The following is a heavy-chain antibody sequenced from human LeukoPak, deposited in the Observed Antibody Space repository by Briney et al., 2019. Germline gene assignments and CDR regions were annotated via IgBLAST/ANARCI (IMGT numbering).Heavy chain of an antibody. CDR1: GFTFSNYW. D-gene: IGHD5-24*01. CDR2: INVDGSIT. CDR3: AKEMATVDY. V-gene: IGHV3-74*01. J-gene: IGHJ4*02. Sequence: GGSLRLSCAASGFTFSNYWMQWVRHAPGKGLVWVSRINVDGSITTSADSVKGRFTISRDNAKNTLYLQMNSLRAEDTAVYYCAKEMATVDYWGQGTLVTVSS.